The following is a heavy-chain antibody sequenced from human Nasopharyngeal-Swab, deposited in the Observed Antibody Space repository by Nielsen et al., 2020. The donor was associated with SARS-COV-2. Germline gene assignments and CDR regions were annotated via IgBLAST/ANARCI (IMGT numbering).Heavy chain of an antibody. CDR2: ISYDGSNK. CDR3: AKDPTYYDILTGYYFREASHYYYYGMDV. V-gene: IGHV3-30*18. Sequence: GESLKISCAASGFTFSSYGMHWVRQAPGKGLEWVAVISYDGSNKYYADSVKGRFTISRDNSKNTLYLQMNSPRAEDTAVYYCAKDPTYYDILTGYYFREASHYYYYGMDVWGQGTTVTVSS. J-gene: IGHJ6*02. CDR1: GFTFSSYG. D-gene: IGHD3-9*01.